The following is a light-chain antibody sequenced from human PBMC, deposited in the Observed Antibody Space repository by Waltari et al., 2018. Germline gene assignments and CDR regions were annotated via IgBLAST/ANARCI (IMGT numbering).Light chain of an antibody. CDR3: HQYFAPPYT. J-gene: IGKJ2*01. V-gene: IGKV4-1*01. CDR2: WAA. Sequence: DIVMTQSPDSLTVSLGERATINCKSSHSLLYYSNNKNYISWYQQKPGQAPKLLIYWAATRDSGVPDRFSGSGSATDFTLTISSLQAEDVAVYHCHQYFAPPYTFGRGTKLEIK. CDR1: HSLLYYSNNKNY.